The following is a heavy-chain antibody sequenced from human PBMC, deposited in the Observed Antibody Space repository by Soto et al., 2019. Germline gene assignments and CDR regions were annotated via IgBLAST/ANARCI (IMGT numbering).Heavy chain of an antibody. CDR2: ISAYNGNT. D-gene: IGHD3-16*01. J-gene: IGHJ4*02. Sequence: QVQLVQSGAEVKKPGASVKVSCKASGYTFTSYGLSWVRQAPGQGLEWMGWISAYNGNTNYAQKLQGRVTMTTDTATSTAYMELRSLRSDDTAVYYCARVPLKRGGSMREGSWWGQGTLVTVSS. CDR3: ARVPLKRGGSMREGSW. CDR1: GYTFTSYG. V-gene: IGHV1-18*01.